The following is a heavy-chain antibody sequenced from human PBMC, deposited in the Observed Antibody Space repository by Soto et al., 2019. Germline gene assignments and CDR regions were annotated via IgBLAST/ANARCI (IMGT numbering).Heavy chain of an antibody. J-gene: IGHJ6*02. Sequence: PGGSLRLSCAASGFTFSSYWMSWVRQAPGKGLEWVANIKQDGSEKYYVDSVKGRFTISRDNTKNSLYLQMNSLRAEDTGVYYCARDFNGVTIFGVDNYGMDVWGQGTTVTVSS. CDR3: ARDFNGVTIFGVDNYGMDV. V-gene: IGHV3-7*03. CDR2: IKQDGSEK. CDR1: GFTFSSYW. D-gene: IGHD3-3*01.